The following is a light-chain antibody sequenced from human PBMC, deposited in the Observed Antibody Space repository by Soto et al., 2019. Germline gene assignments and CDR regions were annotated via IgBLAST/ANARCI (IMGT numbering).Light chain of an antibody. CDR1: QSVSNNY. V-gene: IGKV3-20*01. CDR3: QQYGSSGT. CDR2: GAS. J-gene: IGKJ1*01. Sequence: DTGLTRCRGQRPLWLSKGATRAGRASQSVSNNYLAWYQQKPGQAPRLLIYGASNRATGIPDRFSGSGSGTNFTLTISRLEPEDFAVYYWQQYGSSGTFGQGTKVDIK.